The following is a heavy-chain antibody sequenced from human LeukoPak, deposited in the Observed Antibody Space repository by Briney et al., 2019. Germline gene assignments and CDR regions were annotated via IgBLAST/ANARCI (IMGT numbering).Heavy chain of an antibody. CDR1: GYTFTSYG. V-gene: IGHV1-18*01. CDR3: ARGYGDYPFPRY. J-gene: IGHJ4*02. D-gene: IGHD4-17*01. Sequence: ASVKVSCKTSGYTFTSYGVSWVRQAPGQGLEWMGWIGTHNGNTNYAQKPQGRVTMTTDTSTSTAYMELRSLRSDDTAVYYCARGYGDYPFPRYWGQGTLVTVSS. CDR2: IGTHNGNT.